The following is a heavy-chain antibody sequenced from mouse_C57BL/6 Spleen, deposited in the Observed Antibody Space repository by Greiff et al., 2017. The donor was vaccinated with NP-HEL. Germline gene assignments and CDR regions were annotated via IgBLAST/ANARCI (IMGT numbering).Heavy chain of an antibody. CDR3: ARHGYYYGSSPYYYAMDY. CDR2: FYPGSGSI. V-gene: IGHV1-62-2*01. D-gene: IGHD1-1*01. CDR1: GYTFTEYT. J-gene: IGHJ4*01. Sequence: VQLQESGAELVKPGASVKLSCKASGYTFTEYTIHWVKQRSGQGLEWIGWFYPGSGSIKYNEKFKDKATLTADKSSSTVYMELSRLTSEDSAVYFCARHGYYYGSSPYYYAMDYWGQGTSVTVSS.